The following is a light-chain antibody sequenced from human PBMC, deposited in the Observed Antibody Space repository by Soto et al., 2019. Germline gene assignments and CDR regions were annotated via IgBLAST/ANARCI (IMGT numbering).Light chain of an antibody. Sequence: DFQMTQSPSSLSASVGDTVTITCRASQGISNYLAWYQQKPGKVPELLIYAAFTLQSGVPSRFSGSGSGTDFTLTISGLQPEDVATYYCQKYDSAPWTFGQGTKVEMK. CDR3: QKYDSAPWT. V-gene: IGKV1-27*01. J-gene: IGKJ1*01. CDR2: AAF. CDR1: QGISNY.